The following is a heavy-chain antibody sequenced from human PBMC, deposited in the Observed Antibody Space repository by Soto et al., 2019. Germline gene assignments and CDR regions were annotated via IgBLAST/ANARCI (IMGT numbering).Heavy chain of an antibody. CDR2: IYYSGST. CDR3: AHESAILTGYYFIHY. Sequence: SGGCWIRIKKPPGKGLEWIASIYYSGSTYYNPSLESRVTMSVDTSKNQFSLNLRSVTAADTAVYYCAHESAILTGYYFIHYWCHGILISVSP. CDR1: SGGC. D-gene: IGHD3-9*01. V-gene: IGHV4-39*01. J-gene: IGHJ4*01.